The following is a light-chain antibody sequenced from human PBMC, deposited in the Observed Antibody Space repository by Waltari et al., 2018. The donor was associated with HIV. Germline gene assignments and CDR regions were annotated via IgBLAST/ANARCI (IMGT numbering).Light chain of an antibody. CDR2: DDS. Sequence: SYVLTQSPSVSVVPGQTARITCWGNTIGTKGVHWYRQKPGQAPVLVVYDDSDRPSGIPVRFAGSNSGHAATLTISKVEVGDEADYFCQVWDSTSDHLWVFGGGSRLTVL. J-gene: IGLJ3*02. V-gene: IGLV3-21*02. CDR3: QVWDSTSDHLWV. CDR1: TIGTKG.